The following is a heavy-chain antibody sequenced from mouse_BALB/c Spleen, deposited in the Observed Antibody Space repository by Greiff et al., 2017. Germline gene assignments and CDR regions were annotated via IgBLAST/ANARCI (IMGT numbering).Heavy chain of an antibody. J-gene: IGHJ2*01. CDR1: GFTFSSFG. Sequence: EVQGVESGGGLVQPGGSRKLSCAASGFTFSSFGMHWVRQAPEKGLEWVAYISSGSSTIYYADTVKGRFTISRDNPKNTLFLQMTSLRSEDTAMYYCARRGAGTYFDDWGQGTTLTVSS. CDR2: ISSGSSTI. D-gene: IGHD4-1*01. V-gene: IGHV5-17*02. CDR3: ARRGAGTYFDD.